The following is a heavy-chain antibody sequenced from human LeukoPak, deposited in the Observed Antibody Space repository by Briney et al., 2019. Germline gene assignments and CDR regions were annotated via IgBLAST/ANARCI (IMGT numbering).Heavy chain of an antibody. CDR3: ARVDYSRSAYYYYYYMDV. CDR2: ISAYNGNT. Sequence: ASVTLSFKCSGYTFTSYGISWVRQAPGQGLEWMGWISAYNGNTNYAQKLQGRVTMTTDTSTSTAYMELRSLRSDDTAVYYCARVDYSRSAYYYYYYMDVWGKGTTVTVSS. J-gene: IGHJ6*03. CDR1: GYTFTSYG. D-gene: IGHD6-13*01. V-gene: IGHV1-18*01.